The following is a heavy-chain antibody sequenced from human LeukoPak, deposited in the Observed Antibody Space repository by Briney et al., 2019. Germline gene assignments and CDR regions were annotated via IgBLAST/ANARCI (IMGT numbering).Heavy chain of an antibody. J-gene: IGHJ6*02. D-gene: IGHD3-16*02. CDR1: GYTFTSYA. Sequence: ASVKVSCKASGYTFTSYAMNWVRQAPGQGLEWMGGIIPIFGTANYAQKFQGRVTITADESTSTAYMELSSLRSEDTAVYYCARDLDDSYTNYYGMDVWGQGTTVTVSS. V-gene: IGHV1-69*13. CDR2: IIPIFGTA. CDR3: ARDLDDSYTNYYGMDV.